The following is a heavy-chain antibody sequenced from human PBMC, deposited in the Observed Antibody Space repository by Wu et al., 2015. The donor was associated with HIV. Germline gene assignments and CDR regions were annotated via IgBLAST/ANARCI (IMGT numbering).Heavy chain of an antibody. Sequence: QVRLVQSGSEVKKPGASVKVSCKTSGYIFTDYYIHWVRQAPGQGLEWMGWINCKSGATFYTQKFQGRVTMTRDTSNSTVYMELNRLNSDDTAVYYCARVSPPDAWGKGTTVTVSS. V-gene: IGHV1-2*02. CDR1: GYIFTDYY. CDR2: INCKSGAT. J-gene: IGHJ6*04. CDR3: ARVSPPDA.